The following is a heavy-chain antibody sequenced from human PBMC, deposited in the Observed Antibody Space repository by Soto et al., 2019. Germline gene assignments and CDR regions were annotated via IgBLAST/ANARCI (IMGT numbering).Heavy chain of an antibody. CDR1: GGSFSGYY. CDR2: INHSGST. J-gene: IGHJ4*02. CDR3: ARVGATIFGVVIVGLDY. Sequence: SETLSLTCAVYGGSFSGYYWSWIRQPPGKGLEWIGEINHSGSTNYNPSLKSRVTISVDTSKNQFSLRLSSVTAADTAVYFCARVGATIFGVVIVGLDYWGQGTLVTVSS. D-gene: IGHD3-3*01. V-gene: IGHV4-34*01.